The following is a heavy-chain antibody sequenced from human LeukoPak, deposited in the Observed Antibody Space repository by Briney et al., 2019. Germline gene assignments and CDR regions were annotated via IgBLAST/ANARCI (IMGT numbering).Heavy chain of an antibody. J-gene: IGHJ4*02. Sequence: SETLSLTCTVSGGSISSGSYYWSWIRQPAGKGLEWIGRIYTSGSTNYNPSLKSRVTMSVDTSKNQFSLKLGSVTAADTAVYYCARDIPEWYGGNSGEYYFDYWGQGTLVTVSS. D-gene: IGHD4-23*01. CDR1: GGSISSGSYY. V-gene: IGHV4-61*02. CDR2: IYTSGST. CDR3: ARDIPEWYGGNSGEYYFDY.